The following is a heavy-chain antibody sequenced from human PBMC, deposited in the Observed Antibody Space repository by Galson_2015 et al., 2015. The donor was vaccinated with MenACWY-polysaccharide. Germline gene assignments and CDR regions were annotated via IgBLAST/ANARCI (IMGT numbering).Heavy chain of an antibody. CDR2: FDGSGGHS. V-gene: IGHV3-23*01. D-gene: IGHD6-13*01. CDR1: GFTFSNYA. CDR3: ARGSHAGVSSWYFDR. J-gene: IGHJ5*02. Sequence: SLRISCAASGFTFSNYAMTWVRQAPGKGLEWVSSFDGSGGHSYYADSVRGRFAVSRDDSKNTLYMEMNSLRVDDTAVYYCARGSHAGVSSWYFDRWRQGTLIIVSS.